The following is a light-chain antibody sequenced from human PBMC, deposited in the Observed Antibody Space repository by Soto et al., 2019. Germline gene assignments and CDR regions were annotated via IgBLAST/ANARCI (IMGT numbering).Light chain of an antibody. V-gene: IGKV1-5*03. Sequence: DIQMTQSPSTLSASVGDRVTITCRASQNINSWLAWYQQKPGKAPKLLIYKASSLESGVPSRFSGSGSGTEFTLTISCLQPDDFAAYYCQQYKSYSELSFGGGTKVEIK. CDR1: QNINSW. CDR2: KAS. J-gene: IGKJ4*01. CDR3: QQYKSYSELS.